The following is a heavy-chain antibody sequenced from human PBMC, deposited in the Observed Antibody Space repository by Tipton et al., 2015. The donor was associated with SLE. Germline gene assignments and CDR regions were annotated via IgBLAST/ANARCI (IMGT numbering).Heavy chain of an antibody. CDR1: GFTVSSNY. V-gene: IGHV3-53*05. CDR2: IYSGGST. D-gene: IGHD4-17*01. CDR3: ARDPYYGDYHYGMDV. Sequence: AASGFTVSSNYMSWVRQAPGKGLEWVSVIYSGGSTYYADSVKGRFTISRDNSKNTLYLQMNSLRAEDTAVYYCARDPYYGDYHYGMDVWGQGTTVTVSS. J-gene: IGHJ6*02.